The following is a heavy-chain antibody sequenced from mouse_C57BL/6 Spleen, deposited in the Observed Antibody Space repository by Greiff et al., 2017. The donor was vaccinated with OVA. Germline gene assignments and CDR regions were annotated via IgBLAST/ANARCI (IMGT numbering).Heavy chain of an antibody. CDR3: ASQTATLGSMDY. J-gene: IGHJ4*01. CDR1: GYTFTSYW. D-gene: IGHD6-1*02. CDR2: IYPGSGST. Sequence: VQLQQPGAELVKPGASVKMSCKASGYTFTSYWITWVKQTPGQGLEWIGDIYPGSGSTTYNEKFKSKATLTVDTSSSTAYMQLCSLTSEDSAVYYCASQTATLGSMDYWGQGTSVTVSS. V-gene: IGHV1-55*01.